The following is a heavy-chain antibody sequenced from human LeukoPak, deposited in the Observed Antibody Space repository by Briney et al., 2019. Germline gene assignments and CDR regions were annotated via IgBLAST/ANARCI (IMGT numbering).Heavy chain of an antibody. Sequence: SETLSLTCAVSGYSISSGYYWGWIRQPPGKGLEWIGSIYHSGSTYYNPSLKGRVTISVDTSKNQFSLKLSSVTAADTAVYYCASPDYWGQGTLVTVSS. V-gene: IGHV4-38-2*01. J-gene: IGHJ4*02. CDR2: IYHSGST. CDR3: ASPDY. CDR1: GYSISSGYY.